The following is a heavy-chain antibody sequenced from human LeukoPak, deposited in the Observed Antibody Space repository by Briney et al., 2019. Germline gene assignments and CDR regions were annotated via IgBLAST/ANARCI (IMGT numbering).Heavy chain of an antibody. J-gene: IGHJ3*02. CDR3: ARDRSWYGDHGDAFDI. D-gene: IGHD4-17*01. CDR1: RFTFSSYW. CDR2: INSDGSST. V-gene: IGHV3-74*01. Sequence: GGSLRLSCAGSRFTFSSYWMHWVRQAPGKGLVWVSRINSDGSSTSYADSVKGRFTISRDNAKNTLYLQMNSLRAEDTAVYYCARDRSWYGDHGDAFDIWGQGTMVTVSS.